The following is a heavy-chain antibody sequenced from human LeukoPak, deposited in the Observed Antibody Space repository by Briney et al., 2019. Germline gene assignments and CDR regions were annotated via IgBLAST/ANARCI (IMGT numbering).Heavy chain of an antibody. CDR2: IYSGGST. CDR1: GFTVSSNH. J-gene: IGHJ4*02. D-gene: IGHD4-11*01. V-gene: IGHV3-53*01. Sequence: PGGSLRLSCAASGFTVSSNHMSWVRQAPGKALEWVSVIYSGGSTYYADSVKGRFTISRDNSKNTLYLQMNSLRAEDTAVYYCARATVTTPNFDSWGQGTLVTVSS. CDR3: ARATVTTPNFDS.